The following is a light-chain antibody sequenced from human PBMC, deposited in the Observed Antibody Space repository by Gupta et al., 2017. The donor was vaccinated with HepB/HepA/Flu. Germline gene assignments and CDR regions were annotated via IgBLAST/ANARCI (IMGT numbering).Light chain of an antibody. Sequence: QSALTQSASVSGSPGQSITISCTGTSSDVGGYNYGSWYQQHPGKAPKLMIYDVSNRPSGVSNRFSGSKSGNTASLTISGLQAEDEADYYCSSYTSSSTLVVFGGGTKLTVL. V-gene: IGLV2-14*01. CDR3: SSYTSSSTLVV. CDR1: SSDVGGYNY. J-gene: IGLJ2*01. CDR2: DVS.